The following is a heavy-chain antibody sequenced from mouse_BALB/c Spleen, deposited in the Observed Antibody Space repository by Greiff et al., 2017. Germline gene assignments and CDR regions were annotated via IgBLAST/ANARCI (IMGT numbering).Heavy chain of an antibody. D-gene: IGHD1-1*01. V-gene: IGHV14-1*02. CDR3: ARSGITTVVDAMDY. J-gene: IGHJ4*01. CDR1: GFNIKDYY. CDR2: IDPENGNT. Sequence: VQLQQSGAELVRPGALVKLSCKASGFNIKDYYMHWVKQRPEQGLEWIGWIDPENGNTIYDPKFQGKASITADTSSNTAYLQLSSLTSEDTAVYYCARSGITTVVDAMDYWGQGTSVTVSS.